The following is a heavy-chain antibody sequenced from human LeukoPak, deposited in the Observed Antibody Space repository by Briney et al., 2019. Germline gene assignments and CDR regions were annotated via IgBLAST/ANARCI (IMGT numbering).Heavy chain of an antibody. CDR2: IDPSDSYT. D-gene: IGHD6-13*01. CDR3: ARHGPIVTQQLVSANEDY. J-gene: IGHJ4*02. Sequence: GESLRISCKGSGYSFTSYWISWVRQMPGKGLEWMGRIDPSDSYTNSSPSFQGHVTISADKSISTAYLQWSSLKASDTAMYYCARHGPIVTQQLVSANEDYWGQGTLVTVSS. V-gene: IGHV5-10-1*01. CDR1: GYSFTSYW.